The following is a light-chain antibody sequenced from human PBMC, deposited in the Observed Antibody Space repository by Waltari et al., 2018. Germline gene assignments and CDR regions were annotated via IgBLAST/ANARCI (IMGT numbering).Light chain of an antibody. Sequence: SYVLTQPPSVSVAPGQTARITCGGNDIGSKSVQWYQQKPGQAPVLVIFYDSDRPSGIPERFSGSNSGNTATLSISRVEAGDEAGYYCQVWASSTDHHAVFGGGTPLTVL. CDR3: QVWASSTDHHAV. V-gene: IGLV3-21*04. CDR1: DIGSKS. J-gene: IGLJ7*01. CDR2: YDS.